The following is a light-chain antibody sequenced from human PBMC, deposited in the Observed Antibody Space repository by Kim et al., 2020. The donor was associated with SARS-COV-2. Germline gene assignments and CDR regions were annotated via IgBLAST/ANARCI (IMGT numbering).Light chain of an antibody. CDR3: SSYISSSKVV. Sequence: GQAITISCTGTSSDVGGYNYVSWYQQHPGKAPKLMIYDVSNRPSGVSNRFSGSKSGNTASLTISGLQAEDEADYYCSSYISSSKVVFGGGTKLTVL. V-gene: IGLV2-14*03. J-gene: IGLJ2*01. CDR1: SSDVGGYNY. CDR2: DVS.